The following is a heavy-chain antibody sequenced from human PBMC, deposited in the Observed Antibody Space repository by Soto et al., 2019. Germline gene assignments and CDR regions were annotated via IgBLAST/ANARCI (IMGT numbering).Heavy chain of an antibody. CDR3: ARGGTPIDS. CDR1: GYTFTNFG. D-gene: IGHD3-16*01. V-gene: IGHV1-18*01. J-gene: IGHJ4*02. CDR2: ISAYNGNT. Sequence: QVQLVQSGAEVKKPGASVKVSCKASGYTFTNFGISWVRQAPGQGLEWMGWISAYNGNTNYAQNFQGRVTRTTETPPSTAYMERRSLRSDDTAVYSCARGGTPIDSWGQEPLAPVPS.